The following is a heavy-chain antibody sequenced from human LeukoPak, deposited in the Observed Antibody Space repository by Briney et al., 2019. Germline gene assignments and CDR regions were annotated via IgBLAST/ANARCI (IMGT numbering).Heavy chain of an antibody. CDR1: GFTFSSYG. CDR3: AKPDDYVWGATDY. CDR2: IRYDGSNK. Sequence: SGGSLRLSCAASGFTFSSYGMHWVRQPPGKGLEWVAFIRYDGSNKYYEDSVKSRFTIFRDNSKKTLYLQMNSLRAEDTAVYYCAKPDDYVWGATDYWGQGTLVTVSS. J-gene: IGHJ4*02. D-gene: IGHD3-16*01. V-gene: IGHV3-30*02.